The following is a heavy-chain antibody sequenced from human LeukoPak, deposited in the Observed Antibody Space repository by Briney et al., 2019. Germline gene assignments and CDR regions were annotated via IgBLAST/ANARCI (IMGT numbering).Heavy chain of an antibody. J-gene: IGHJ4*02. CDR2: INSDGSST. Sequence: GGSLRLSCAASGFTVSSNYMSWVRQVPGKGLVWVSRINSDGSSTSYADSVKGRFTISRDNAKNMLYLQMNSLRAEDTAVYYCARMGAADYWGQGTLVTVSS. D-gene: IGHD1-26*01. CDR3: ARMGAADY. CDR1: GFTVSSNY. V-gene: IGHV3-74*01.